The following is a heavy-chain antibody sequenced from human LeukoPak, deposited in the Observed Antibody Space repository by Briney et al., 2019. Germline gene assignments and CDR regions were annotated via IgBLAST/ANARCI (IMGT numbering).Heavy chain of an antibody. CDR1: GFPFGSYA. J-gene: IGHJ4*02. Sequence: GGSLRLSCAVAGFPFGSYAMHWVRQAPGKGLEWVAFIRYDGNIQYYADSVKGRFTISRDNSKDTLYLQVSSLRAEDTAVYSCATIAMAGPFDYWGQGTLVTVSS. CDR3: ATIAMAGPFDY. V-gene: IGHV3-30*02. CDR2: IRYDGNIQ. D-gene: IGHD6-19*01.